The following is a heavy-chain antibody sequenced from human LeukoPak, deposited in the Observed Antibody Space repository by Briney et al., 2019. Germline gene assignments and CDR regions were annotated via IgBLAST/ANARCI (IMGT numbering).Heavy chain of an antibody. CDR3: AREGGDPRWLDR. D-gene: IGHD6-25*01. J-gene: IGHJ5*02. V-gene: IGHV4-4*07. Sequence: PSETLSLTCTVSGGSISSYYWNWIRQSAGKGLEWIGRINTSGSTNYNPSLRSRVTMSVNTSKNQFSLNLTSVTAADTAVYSCAREGGDPRWLDRWGQGTLVTVSS. CDR2: INTSGST. CDR1: GGSISSYY.